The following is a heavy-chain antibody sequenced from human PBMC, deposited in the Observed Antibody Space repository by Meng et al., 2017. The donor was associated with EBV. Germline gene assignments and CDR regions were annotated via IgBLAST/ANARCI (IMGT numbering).Heavy chain of an antibody. J-gene: IGHJ4*02. CDR3: ASESGRGYTPDY. CDR2: FLPRLGAP. Sequence: VQLVQSAAGVEKPGWSVKVSCKTSGGPFRYYAISWVRQAPGQGLEWLGGFLPRLGAPNYAQKFHGRVKITADESTSTHYMDLSSLRSEDTAIYYRASESGRGYTPDYWGQGTLVTVSS. CDR1: GGPFRYYA. V-gene: IGHV1-69*01. D-gene: IGHD3-10*01.